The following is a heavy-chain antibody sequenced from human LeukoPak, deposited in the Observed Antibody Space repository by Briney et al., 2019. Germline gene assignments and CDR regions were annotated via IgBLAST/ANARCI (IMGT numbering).Heavy chain of an antibody. J-gene: IGHJ4*02. Sequence: SGGSLRLSCAASGFTVSSNYMSWVRQAPGKWREWVSVIYSGGSTYYADSVKGRFTISRHNSKNTPYLQVNSLRAEDTAVYYCAVGGYYYDSSGYYRAFDYWGQGTLVTVSS. V-gene: IGHV3-53*04. D-gene: IGHD3-22*01. CDR3: AVGGYYYDSSGYYRAFDY. CDR1: GFTVSSNY. CDR2: IYSGGST.